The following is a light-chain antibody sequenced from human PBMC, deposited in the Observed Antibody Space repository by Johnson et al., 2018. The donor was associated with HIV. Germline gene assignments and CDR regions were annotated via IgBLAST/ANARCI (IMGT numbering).Light chain of an antibody. CDR3: GTWDSSLSAHV. CDR1: SSNIGNNY. V-gene: IGLV1-51*02. J-gene: IGLJ1*01. CDR2: ENN. Sequence: QSVLTQPPSVSAAPGQKVTISCSGSSSNIGNNYVSWYQQLPGTAPKLLIYENNKRPSGIPDRFSGSKSGTSATLGITGLQTGDEADYYCGTWDSSLSAHVFGTGTKVSLL.